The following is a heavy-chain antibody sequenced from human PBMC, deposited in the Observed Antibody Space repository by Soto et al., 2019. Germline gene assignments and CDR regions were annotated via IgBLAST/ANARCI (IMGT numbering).Heavy chain of an antibody. CDR3: ARDSPRLGVAGDSFDP. V-gene: IGHV1-18*01. Sequence: GASVKVSCKASGYTFTSYGISWVRQAPGQGLEWMGWISAYNGNTNYAQKLQGRVTMTTDTSTSTAYMELRSLRSDDTAVYYCARDSPRLGVAGDSFDPWGQGTLVTLSS. D-gene: IGHD6-19*01. J-gene: IGHJ5*02. CDR1: GYTFTSYG. CDR2: ISAYNGNT.